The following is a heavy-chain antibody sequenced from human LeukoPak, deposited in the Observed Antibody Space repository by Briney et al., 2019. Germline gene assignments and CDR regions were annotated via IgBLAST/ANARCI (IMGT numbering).Heavy chain of an antibody. J-gene: IGHJ6*02. D-gene: IGHD4/OR15-4a*01. CDR1: GITFSSYA. Sequence: GGSLRLSCAASGITFSSYAMHWVRQAPGKGLEWVAVISYDGSNKYYADSVKGRFTISRDNSKNTLYLQMNSLRAEDTAVYYCAREVPYYYGMDIWGQGTTVTVSS. CDR3: AREVPYYYGMDI. V-gene: IGHV3-30-3*01. CDR2: ISYDGSNK.